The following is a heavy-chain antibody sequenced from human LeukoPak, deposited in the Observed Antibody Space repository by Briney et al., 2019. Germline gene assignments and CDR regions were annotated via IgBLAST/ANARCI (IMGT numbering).Heavy chain of an antibody. CDR1: GGSISSSSYY. Sequence: SETLSLTCTVSGGSISSSSYYWGWIRQPPGKGLEWIGSIYYSGSTYYNPSLKSRVTISVDTSKNQFSLKLSSVTAADTAVYYCARILVPDRFDPWGQGTLVTVSS. CDR3: ARILVPDRFDP. V-gene: IGHV4-39*01. J-gene: IGHJ5*02. D-gene: IGHD1-14*01. CDR2: IYYSGST.